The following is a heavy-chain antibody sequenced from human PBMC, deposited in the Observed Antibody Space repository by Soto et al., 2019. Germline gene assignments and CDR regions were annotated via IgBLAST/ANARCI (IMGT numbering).Heavy chain of an antibody. CDR1: GFTFDDYA. D-gene: IGHD3-10*01. J-gene: IGHJ6*03. CDR3: AKGLYGSGGNYYYYYMDV. V-gene: IGHV3-9*01. Sequence: DVQLVESGGGLVQPGRSLRLSCAASGFTFDDYAMHWVRQAPGKGLEWVSGISWNSGSIGYADSVKGRFTISRDNAKNSLYLQMNSLRAEDTALYYCAKGLYGSGGNYYYYYMDVWGKGTTVTVSS. CDR2: ISWNSGSI.